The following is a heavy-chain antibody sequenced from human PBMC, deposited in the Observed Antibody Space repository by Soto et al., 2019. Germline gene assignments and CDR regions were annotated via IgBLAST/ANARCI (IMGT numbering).Heavy chain of an antibody. CDR3: ARVCSSTSCYTDDAFDI. V-gene: IGHV4-39*01. Sequence: QLQLQESGPGLVKPSETLSLTCTVSGGSITSSSYYWGWIRQPPGKGLEWIGSIYYSGSTYYNPSLKSRFTISVDTSKNQVSLKLSSVTAADTAVYYCARVCSSTSCYTDDAFDIWGQGTMVTVSS. CDR1: GGSITSSSYY. J-gene: IGHJ3*02. CDR2: IYYSGST. D-gene: IGHD2-2*02.